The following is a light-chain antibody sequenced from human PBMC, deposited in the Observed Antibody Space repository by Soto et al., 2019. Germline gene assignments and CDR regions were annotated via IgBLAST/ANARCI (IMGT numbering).Light chain of an antibody. CDR3: QQYYSTPQT. V-gene: IGKV4-1*01. Sequence: DIVMTQSPDSLAFSLCEMATINCKSSQIVLYTSNNKNYLAWYQQKPGQPPKLLIYWASTRESGVPDRFSGSGSGTDFTLTISSLQAEDVAVYYCQQYYSTPQTFGQGTKVDIK. J-gene: IGKJ1*01. CDR1: QIVLYTSNNKNY. CDR2: WAS.